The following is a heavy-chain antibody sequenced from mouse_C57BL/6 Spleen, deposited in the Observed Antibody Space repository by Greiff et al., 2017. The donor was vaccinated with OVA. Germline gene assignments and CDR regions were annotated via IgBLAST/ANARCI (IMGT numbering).Heavy chain of an antibody. V-gene: IGHV5-4*01. CDR1: GFTFSSYA. Sequence: VESGGGLVKPGGSLKLSCAASGFTFSSYAMSWVRQTPEKRLEWVATISDGGSYTYYPDNVKGRFTISRDNAKNNLYLQMSHLKSEDTAMYYCARDRDWYGGEAMDYWGQGTSVTVSS. J-gene: IGHJ4*01. CDR3: ARDRDWYGGEAMDY. D-gene: IGHD2-14*01. CDR2: ISDGGSYT.